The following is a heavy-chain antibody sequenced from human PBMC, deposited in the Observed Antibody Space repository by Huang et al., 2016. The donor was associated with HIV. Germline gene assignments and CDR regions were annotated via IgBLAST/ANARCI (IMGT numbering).Heavy chain of an antibody. CDR2: VYQSERT. CDR3: ASQHIGAAATWF. Sequence: QLQLQESGPGQVKPSETLSLTCTVSGDFISSTNYYWGWIRQSPGKGLEWVGSVYQSERTNYNPSLKGRVTLSVDTARNQFSLRLNSVTAADTAVYYCASQHIGAAATWFWGRGTQVAVSS. CDR1: GDFISSTNYY. J-gene: IGHJ4*02. D-gene: IGHD6-13*01. V-gene: IGHV4-39*01.